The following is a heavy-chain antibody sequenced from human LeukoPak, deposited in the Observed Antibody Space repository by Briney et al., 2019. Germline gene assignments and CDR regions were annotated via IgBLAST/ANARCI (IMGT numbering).Heavy chain of an antibody. CDR2: IYPGDSDT. D-gene: IGHD1-26*01. Sequence: GESLKISCKGSEYSFTSYWIGWVRQMPGTGLEWMGIIYPGDSDTRYSPSFQGQVTISADKSISTAFLQWSSLKASDTAMYCCARTSGELGSFDYWGQGTLVTVSS. V-gene: IGHV5-51*01. J-gene: IGHJ4*02. CDR3: ARTSGELGSFDY. CDR1: EYSFTSYW.